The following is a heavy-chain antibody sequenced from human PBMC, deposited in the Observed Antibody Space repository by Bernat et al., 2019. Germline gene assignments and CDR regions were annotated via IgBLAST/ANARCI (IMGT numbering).Heavy chain of an antibody. CDR3: AHRRLAVAAFDY. J-gene: IGHJ4*02. V-gene: IGHV2-5*02. CDR2: IYWDDSK. CDR1: GFSLSTSGVG. D-gene: IGHD6-19*01. Sequence: QITLKESGPTLVKPTQTLTLTCTFSGFSLSTSGVGVGWIRQPPGKALEWLALIYWDDSKRYSPSLKSRLTITKDTSKNQVVLTMTNMDPVDTATYYCAHRRLAVAAFDYWGQGTLVTVSS.